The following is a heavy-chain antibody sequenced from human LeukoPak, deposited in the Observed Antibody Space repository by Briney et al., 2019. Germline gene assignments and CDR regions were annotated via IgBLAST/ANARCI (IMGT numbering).Heavy chain of an antibody. Sequence: TLSLTCPVSGCSISRGGYSRSWIRKPTGRGLEWIWDIYHSGSTYYNPSLKSRVTISVDRSKNQFSLKLSSVTAADTAVYYCASGTECGGDCYSLWGQGTLVTVSS. J-gene: IGHJ4*02. CDR2: IYHSGST. CDR3: ASGTECGGDCYSL. V-gene: IGHV4-30-2*01. CDR1: GCSISRGGYS. D-gene: IGHD2-21*02.